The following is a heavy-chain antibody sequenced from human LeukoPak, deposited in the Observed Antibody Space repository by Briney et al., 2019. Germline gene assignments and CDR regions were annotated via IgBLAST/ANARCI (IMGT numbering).Heavy chain of an antibody. CDR1: GFTFDDYG. J-gene: IGHJ4*02. CDR2: INWNGGST. CDR3: ARSVAASRDY. D-gene: IGHD2-15*01. V-gene: IGHV3-20*04. Sequence: GGSLRLSCAVSGFTFDDYGMSWVRQAPGKGLEWVSGINWNGGSTGYADSVKGRFTISRDNPKNSLYLQMNSLRAEDTALYYCARSVAASRDYWGQGTLVTVSS.